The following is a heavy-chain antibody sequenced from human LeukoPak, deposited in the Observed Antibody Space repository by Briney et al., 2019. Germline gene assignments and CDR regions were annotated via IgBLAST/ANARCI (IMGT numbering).Heavy chain of an antibody. V-gene: IGHV3-30*02. J-gene: IGHJ3*02. CDR2: IRYDGSNK. CDR1: GFTFSSYG. D-gene: IGHD4-23*01. Sequence: GALRLSCAASGFTFSSYGMHWVRQAPGKGLEWVAFIRYDGSNKYYADSVKGRFTISRDNSKNTLYLQMNSLRAEDTAVYYCAKDYGGWPYDAFDIWGQGTMVTVSS. CDR3: AKDYGGWPYDAFDI.